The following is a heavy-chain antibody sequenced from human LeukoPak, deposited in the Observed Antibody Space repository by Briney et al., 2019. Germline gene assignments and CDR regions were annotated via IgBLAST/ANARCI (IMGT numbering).Heavy chain of an antibody. Sequence: ASVKVSCKASNYTFTNYGISWVRQAPGQGLEWMGWINPNSGGTNYAQKFQGRVTMTRDTSISTAYMELSRLRSDDTAVYYCARSDYYGSGIFDYWGRGTLVTVSS. CDR2: INPNSGGT. V-gene: IGHV1-2*02. CDR1: NYTFTNYG. J-gene: IGHJ4*02. D-gene: IGHD3-10*01. CDR3: ARSDYYGSGIFDY.